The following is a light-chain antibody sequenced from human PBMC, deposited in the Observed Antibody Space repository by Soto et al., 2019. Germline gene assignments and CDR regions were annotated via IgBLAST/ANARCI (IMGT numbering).Light chain of an antibody. J-gene: IGKJ4*01. V-gene: IGKV3-20*01. CDR1: QSVSSN. CDR3: QQYGSSIT. CDR2: GAS. Sequence: EIVMTQSPATLSVSPGERATLSCRASQSVSSNLAWYQQKPGQAPRTVIYGASIRATGIPDRFSGSGSGTDFTLSISRLEPEDSAVYYCQQYGSSITFGGGTKVEIK.